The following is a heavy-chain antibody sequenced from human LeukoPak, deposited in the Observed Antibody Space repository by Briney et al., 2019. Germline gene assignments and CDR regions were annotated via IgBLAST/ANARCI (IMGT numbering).Heavy chain of an antibody. V-gene: IGHV4-31*03. CDR1: GGSISSGGYY. CDR2: IYYSGST. Sequence: SETLSLTCTVSGGSISSGGYYWSWIRQHPGKGLEWIGYIYYSGSTYYNPSLKSRVTISVDTSKNQFSLKLSSVTAADTAVYYCARETYYYDSSGYYHPEYYFDYWGQGTLVTVSS. D-gene: IGHD3-22*01. J-gene: IGHJ4*02. CDR3: ARETYYYDSSGYYHPEYYFDY.